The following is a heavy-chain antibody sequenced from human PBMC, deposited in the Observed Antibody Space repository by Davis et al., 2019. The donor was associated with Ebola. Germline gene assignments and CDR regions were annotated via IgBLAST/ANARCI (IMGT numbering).Heavy chain of an antibody. CDR2: ISAYNGNT. J-gene: IGHJ6*03. D-gene: IGHD1-26*01. Sequence: ASVKVSCKASGYTFTSYGISWVRQAPGQGLEWMGWISAYNGNTNYAQKLQGRVTMTTDTSTSTAYMELRSLRSDDTAVYYCARDPYSGSYYPFIRDYYYYMDVWGKGTTVTVSS. V-gene: IGHV1-18*01. CDR1: GYTFTSYG. CDR3: ARDPYSGSYYPFIRDYYYYMDV.